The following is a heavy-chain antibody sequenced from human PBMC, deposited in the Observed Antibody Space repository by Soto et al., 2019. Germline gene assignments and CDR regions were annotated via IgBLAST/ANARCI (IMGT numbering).Heavy chain of an antibody. J-gene: IGHJ3*02. CDR3: ARVGVAAACGVRFDAFDI. V-gene: IGHV4-4*02. CDR2: IYHSGST. D-gene: IGHD6-13*01. Sequence: QVQLQESGPGLVKPSGTLSLTCAVSSGSISSSNWWSWVRQPPGKGLEWSGEIYHSGSTNYNPSLKSRVTTSVDKSKNQLSLKLSSVTAADTAVYYCARVGVAAACGVRFDAFDIWGQGTMVTVSS. CDR1: SGSISSSNW.